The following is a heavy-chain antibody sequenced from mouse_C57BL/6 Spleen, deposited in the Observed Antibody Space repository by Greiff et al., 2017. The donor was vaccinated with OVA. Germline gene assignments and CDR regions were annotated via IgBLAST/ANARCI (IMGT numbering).Heavy chain of an antibody. Sequence: VQLQQSGAELARPGASVKLSCKASGYTFTSYGISWVKQRTGQGLEWIGEIYPRSGNTYYNEKFKGKATLTADKSSSTAYMELRSLTSEDSAVYFCAKERSITTVVATEYFDYWGQGTTLTVSS. CDR2: IYPRSGNT. V-gene: IGHV1-81*01. CDR3: AKERSITTVVATEYFDY. J-gene: IGHJ2*01. D-gene: IGHD1-1*01. CDR1: GYTFTSYG.